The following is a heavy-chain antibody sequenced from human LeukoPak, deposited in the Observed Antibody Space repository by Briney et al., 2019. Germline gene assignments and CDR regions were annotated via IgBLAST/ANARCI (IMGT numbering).Heavy chain of an antibody. CDR1: GGSISSGGYS. J-gene: IGHJ4*02. CDR3: AHGRVATFFNY. D-gene: IGHD5-12*01. V-gene: IGHV4-61*08. Sequence: PSETLSLTCAVSGGSISSGGYSWSWIRQPPGEGPEWIGYVYYSGSSNYNPSLKTRVTISLDTSKNQFSLRLSSVTAADTAVYYCAHGRVATFFNYWGQGTLVTVSS. CDR2: VYYSGSS.